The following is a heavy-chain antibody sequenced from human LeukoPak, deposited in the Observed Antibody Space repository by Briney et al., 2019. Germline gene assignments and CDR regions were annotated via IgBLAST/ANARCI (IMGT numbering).Heavy chain of an antibody. CDR3: AAVIGYCSGGSCYGGYYYYYMDV. D-gene: IGHD2-15*01. CDR1: GFTFSSYS. Sequence: PGGSLRLSCAASGFTFSSYSMNWVRQAPGKGLEWVSYISSSGSTIYYADSVKGRFTISRDNAKNSLYLQMNSLRAEDTAVYYCAAVIGYCSGGSCYGGYYYYYMDVWGKGTTVTVSS. V-gene: IGHV3-48*04. J-gene: IGHJ6*03. CDR2: ISSSGSTI.